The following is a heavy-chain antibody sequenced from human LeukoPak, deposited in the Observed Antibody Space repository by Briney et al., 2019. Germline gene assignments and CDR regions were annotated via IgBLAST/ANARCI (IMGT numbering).Heavy chain of an antibody. J-gene: IGHJ5*01. CDR1: GYXFTNFY. Sequence: ASVKVSCKSSGYXFTNFYIHWVRQAPGQGLKWMGIINPSGGSTNYAQKFQGRVTMTSDTSASTVYLDLSSLRSEDTAIYYCARDKSSTNWLDSWGQGTLVTVSS. CDR3: ARDKSSTNWLDS. V-gene: IGHV1-46*01. CDR2: INPSGGST. D-gene: IGHD3-10*01.